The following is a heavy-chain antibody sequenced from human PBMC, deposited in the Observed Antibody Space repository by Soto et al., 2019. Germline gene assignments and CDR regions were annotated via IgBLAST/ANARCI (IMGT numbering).Heavy chain of an antibody. V-gene: IGHV4-30-4*01. D-gene: IGHD2-15*01. CDR2: IYYSGST. CDR3: ARLILAFTEPFAY. J-gene: IGHJ4*02. Sequence: PSESLSLTCPVSGGSISSGDYYWSWIRQPPGKGLEWIGYIYYSGSTYYNPSLKSRVTISVDTSKNQFSLKLSSVTAADTAVYYCARLILAFTEPFAYWGQGTLVTV. CDR1: GGSISSGDYY.